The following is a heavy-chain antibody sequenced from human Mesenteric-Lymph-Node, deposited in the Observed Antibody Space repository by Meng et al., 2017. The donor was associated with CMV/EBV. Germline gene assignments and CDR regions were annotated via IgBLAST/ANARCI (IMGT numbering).Heavy chain of an antibody. Sequence: SQTLSLTCAIYDGSFTNYYWSWIRQPPGKGLEWIGEINDGGSANYNPSLKSRVTISVDTSKSQFSLKVRSVTAADTAVYYCARSYDSSINGGYWGQGTLVTVSS. D-gene: IGHD3-22*01. CDR3: ARSYDSSINGGY. CDR2: INDGGSA. V-gene: IGHV4-34*01. CDR1: DGSFTNYY. J-gene: IGHJ4*02.